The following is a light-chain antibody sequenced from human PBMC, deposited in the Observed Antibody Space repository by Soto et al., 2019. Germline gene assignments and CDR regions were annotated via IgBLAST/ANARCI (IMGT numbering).Light chain of an antibody. CDR1: QGISSY. CDR3: QQLSNYPIT. V-gene: IGKV1-9*01. Sequence: DIQLTQSPCFLSASVGDRVTVTYRASQGISSYLVWYQQKPGKAPKLLIHATSTLQSGVPSRFSGSGSGTEFTLTISSLQPEDFATYYCQQLSNYPITFGQGTRLEIK. J-gene: IGKJ5*01. CDR2: ATS.